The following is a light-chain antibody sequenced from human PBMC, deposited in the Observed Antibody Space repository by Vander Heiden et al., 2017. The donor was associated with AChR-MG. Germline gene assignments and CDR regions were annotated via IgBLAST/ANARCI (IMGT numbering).Light chain of an antibody. V-gene: IGKV3-20*01. CDR1: QSFSSRY. J-gene: IGKJ2*01. Sequence: EIVLTQSPGTLSLSPGERATLSCRASQSFSSRYLAWYQQKPGQAPRLLLYGASNRATGIPDRLSGSGSGTDFTLTISRLEPEDFVVYFCQQYGSSPYTFGQGTNLEIK. CDR2: GAS. CDR3: QQYGSSPYT.